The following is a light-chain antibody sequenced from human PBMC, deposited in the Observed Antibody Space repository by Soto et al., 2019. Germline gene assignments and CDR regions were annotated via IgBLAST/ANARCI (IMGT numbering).Light chain of an antibody. CDR2: DAS. Sequence: DSQMAQSPSTLSASLGDRVTVTCRASQSFSSWLAWYQQKPGKAPKLLIYDASTLESGVPSRFSGSGSGTEFSLTITNLQPDDFATYYCQQFRTFGQGTKVDI. CDR1: QSFSSW. CDR3: QQFRT. V-gene: IGKV1-5*01. J-gene: IGKJ1*01.